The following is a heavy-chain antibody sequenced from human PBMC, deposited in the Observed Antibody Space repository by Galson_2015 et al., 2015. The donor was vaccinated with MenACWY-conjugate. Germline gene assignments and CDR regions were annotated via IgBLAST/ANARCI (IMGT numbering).Heavy chain of an antibody. V-gene: IGHV2-70*11. CDR1: GFSLSTYEMC. Sequence: PALVTPTQTLTLTCTFSGFSLSTYEMCIYWVRQPPGKALEWLGRIDWRGNKYYTTSLKTRLTISKDTSTNQVVLTMTNVDSVDTATYYCARMHIVLDATDAFDIWGQGTMVTVSS. CDR2: IDWRGNK. CDR3: ARMHIVLDATDAFDI. J-gene: IGHJ3*02. D-gene: IGHD3-22*01.